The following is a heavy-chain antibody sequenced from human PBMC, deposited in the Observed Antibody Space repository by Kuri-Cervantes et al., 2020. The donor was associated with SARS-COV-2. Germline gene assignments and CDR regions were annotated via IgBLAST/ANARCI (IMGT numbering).Heavy chain of an antibody. Sequence: GESLKISCAASGFTFSSYGMHWVRQAPGKGLEWVAVISYDGSNKYYADSVKGRFTISRDNSKNTLYLQMSSLRAEDTAVYYCAKGSVEMATTYWGQGTLVTVSS. CDR3: AKGSVEMATTY. J-gene: IGHJ4*02. CDR2: ISYDGSNK. V-gene: IGHV3-30*18. CDR1: GFTFSSYG. D-gene: IGHD5-24*01.